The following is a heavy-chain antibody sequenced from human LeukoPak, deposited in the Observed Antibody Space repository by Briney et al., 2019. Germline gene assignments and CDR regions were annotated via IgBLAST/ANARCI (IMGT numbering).Heavy chain of an antibody. V-gene: IGHV4-39*07. CDR3: ARDSRSLYDFWSGYYNSWFDP. Sequence: PSETLSLTCTVSGGFISSSSYYWGWIRQPPGTGLEWIGSIYTSGSTNYNPSLKSRVTISVDTSKNQFSLKLSSVTAADTAVYYCARDSRSLYDFWSGYYNSWFDPWGQGTLVTVSS. D-gene: IGHD3-3*01. J-gene: IGHJ5*02. CDR2: IYTSGST. CDR1: GGFISSSSYY.